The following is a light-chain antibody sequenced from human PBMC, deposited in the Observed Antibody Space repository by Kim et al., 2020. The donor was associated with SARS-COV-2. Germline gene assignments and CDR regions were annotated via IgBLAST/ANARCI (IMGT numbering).Light chain of an antibody. CDR1: HRVNSN. J-gene: IGKJ5*01. Sequence: SQGERSPLSSRASHRVNSNLGCYQKKLAQPPRFLIYGASTRPTGIPARSRGSGPGTEFTLPISGLQSEDLEVYYCQQYKNWPPITFGQGTRLEIK. V-gene: IGKV3-15*01. CDR2: GAS. CDR3: QQYKNWPPIT.